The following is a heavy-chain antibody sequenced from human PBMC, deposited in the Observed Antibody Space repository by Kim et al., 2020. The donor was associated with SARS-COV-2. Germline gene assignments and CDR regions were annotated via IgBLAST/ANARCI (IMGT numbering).Heavy chain of an antibody. CDR2: IVVGSGNT. Sequence: SVKVSCKASGFTFTSSAVQWVRQARGQRLEWIGWIVVGSGNTNYAQKFQERVTITRDMSTSTAYMELSSLRSEDTAVYYCAADAPRYYYDSSGYRFASRYYYYGMDVWGQGTTVTVSS. J-gene: IGHJ6*02. CDR1: GFTFTSSA. CDR3: AADAPRYYYDSSGYRFASRYYYYGMDV. V-gene: IGHV1-58*01. D-gene: IGHD3-22*01.